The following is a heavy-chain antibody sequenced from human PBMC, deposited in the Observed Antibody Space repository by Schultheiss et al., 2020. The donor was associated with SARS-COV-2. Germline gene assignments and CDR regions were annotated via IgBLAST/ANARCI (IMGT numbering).Heavy chain of an antibody. V-gene: IGHV1-2*02. J-gene: IGHJ5*02. Sequence: GESLKISCKASGYTFTGYYMHWVRQAPGQGLEWMGWINPNSGGTNYAQKFQGRVTMTRDTSISTAYMELSRLRSDDTAVYYCARAPGRGSGSYGSVVWFDPWGQGTLVTVSS. D-gene: IGHD3-10*01. CDR2: INPNSGGT. CDR3: ARAPGRGSGSYGSVVWFDP. CDR1: GYTFTGYY.